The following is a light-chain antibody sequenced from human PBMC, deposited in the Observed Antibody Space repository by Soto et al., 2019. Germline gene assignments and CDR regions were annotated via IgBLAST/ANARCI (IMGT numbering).Light chain of an antibody. CDR1: QNIGRS. V-gene: IGKV1-5*03. J-gene: IGKJ1*01. CDR3: QHYFTFPAA. CDR2: TAS. Sequence: DIQMTQSPSTLSASVGDRVTITCRASQNIGRSLAWYQRKPGKAPHLLIYTASSLESGVPSRFSGSASGPEFTLTINRLQPYDFSTYFCQHYFTFPAAFRQGTKVDIK.